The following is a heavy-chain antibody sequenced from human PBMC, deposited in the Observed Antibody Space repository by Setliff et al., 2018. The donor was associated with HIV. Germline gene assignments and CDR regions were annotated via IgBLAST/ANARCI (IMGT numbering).Heavy chain of an antibody. CDR3: ASNEDFDWLGGDAFDI. J-gene: IGHJ3*02. CDR1: GGTFSTYV. V-gene: IGHV1-69*10. D-gene: IGHD3-9*01. Sequence: SVKVSCKTSGGTFSTYVITWVRQAPGQGLEWMGGMLPILGMGDFAQKFQGRVTITADASTSTAYMELSSLRSEDTAVYYCASNEDFDWLGGDAFDIWGQGTMVTVSS. CDR2: MLPILGMG.